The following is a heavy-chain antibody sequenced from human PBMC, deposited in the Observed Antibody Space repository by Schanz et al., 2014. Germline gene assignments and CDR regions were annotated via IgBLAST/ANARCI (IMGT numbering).Heavy chain of an antibody. Sequence: VQLVQSGAEVKRPGASVRVSCKASGGTFSSDTFSWVRQAPGQGLEWMGWINVGNGNMKYSQKFQGRVTITRDTSASTAYMELRSLRSDDTAVYYCARGGYSSGWYDRDIAHFDYWGQGTLVTVSS. CDR2: INVGNGNM. J-gene: IGHJ4*02. V-gene: IGHV1-3*01. CDR3: ARGGYSSGWYDRDIAHFDY. D-gene: IGHD6-19*01. CDR1: GGTFSSDT.